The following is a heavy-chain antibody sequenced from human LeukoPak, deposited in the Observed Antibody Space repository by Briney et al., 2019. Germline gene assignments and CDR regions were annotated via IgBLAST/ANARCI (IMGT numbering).Heavy chain of an antibody. Sequence: QAGGTLRLSCAASGFTFSSYGMSWVRQAPGKGLEWVSAISGSGGSTCYADSVKGRFTISRDNSKNTLYLQMNSLRAEDTAVYYCARDTPRSLRGYFDAPNANAFDIWGQGTMVTVSS. D-gene: IGHD3-9*01. J-gene: IGHJ3*02. CDR1: GFTFSSYG. CDR3: ARDTPRSLRGYFDAPNANAFDI. V-gene: IGHV3-23*01. CDR2: ISGSGGST.